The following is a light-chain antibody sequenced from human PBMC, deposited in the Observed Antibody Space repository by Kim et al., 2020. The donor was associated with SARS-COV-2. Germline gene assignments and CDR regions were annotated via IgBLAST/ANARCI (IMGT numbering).Light chain of an antibody. Sequence: SPGERATLSCTASQSVSSNLAWYQQKPGQAPRLLLYGASTRATGIPARFSGSGSGTEFTLTISSLQSEDFAVYYCQQYNNWPPATFGQGTKVDIK. CDR1: QSVSSN. V-gene: IGKV3-15*01. J-gene: IGKJ1*01. CDR2: GAS. CDR3: QQYNNWPPAT.